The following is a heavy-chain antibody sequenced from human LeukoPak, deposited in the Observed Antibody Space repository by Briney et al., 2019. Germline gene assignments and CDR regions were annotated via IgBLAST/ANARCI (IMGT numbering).Heavy chain of an antibody. CDR2: ISSGSSYI. CDR1: GFTFGSYS. D-gene: IGHD3-16*01. CDR3: ARDDSPYLGYYGMDV. J-gene: IGHJ6*02. V-gene: IGHV3-21*01. Sequence: PGGSLRLSCAASGFTFGSYSMNWVRQAPGKGLEWVSSISSGSSYIYYADSVKGRFTISRDNAKNSLYLQMNSLRAEDTAVYYCARDDSPYLGYYGMDVWGQGTTVTVSS.